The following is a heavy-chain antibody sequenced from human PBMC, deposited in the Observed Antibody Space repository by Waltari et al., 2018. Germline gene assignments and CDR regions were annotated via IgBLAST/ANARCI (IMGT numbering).Heavy chain of an antibody. D-gene: IGHD3-3*01. V-gene: IGHV1-2*04. Sequence: QVQLVQSGAEVKKPGASVKVSCKASGYTFTGYYMHWVRQAPGQGLEWRGWINPKSGGANYGQKFQGWGTMTRETSISTAYMELGRLRSDDTAVYYCARESVEWLLYDWGQGTTVTVSS. J-gene: IGHJ6*02. CDR1: GYTFTGYY. CDR3: ARESVEWLLYD. CDR2: INPKSGGA.